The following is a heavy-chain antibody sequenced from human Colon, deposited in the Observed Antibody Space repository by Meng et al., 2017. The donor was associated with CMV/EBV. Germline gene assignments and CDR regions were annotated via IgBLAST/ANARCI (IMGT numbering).Heavy chain of an antibody. D-gene: IGHD2-2*02. CDR3: AKGRGDCSSTSCYKGY. CDR2: IGSTGTIA. V-gene: IGHV3-23*05. J-gene: IGHJ4*02. Sequence: GESLKISCAGSGFTFGSYAMSWVRQAPGKGLEWVAVIGSTGTIARYADSVKGRFTISRDNSKNTLYLQMNSLRAEDTAVYYCAKGRGDCSSTSCYKGYWGQGTLVTVSS. CDR1: GFTFGSYA.